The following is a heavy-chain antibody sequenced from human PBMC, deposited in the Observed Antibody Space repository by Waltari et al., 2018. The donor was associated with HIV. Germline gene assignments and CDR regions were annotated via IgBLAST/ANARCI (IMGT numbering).Heavy chain of an antibody. CDR2: IYYSGST. CDR1: GGSISSYY. D-gene: IGHD6-6*01. Sequence: QVQLQESGPGLVKPSETLSLTCTVSGGSISSYYWSWTRQPPGKGLEWIGYIYYSGSTNYNPSLKSRVTISVDTSKNQFSLKLSSVTAADTAVYYCARAGKQLEEVFPTYYFDYWGQGTLVTVSS. V-gene: IGHV4-59*01. CDR3: ARAGKQLEEVFPTYYFDY. J-gene: IGHJ4*02.